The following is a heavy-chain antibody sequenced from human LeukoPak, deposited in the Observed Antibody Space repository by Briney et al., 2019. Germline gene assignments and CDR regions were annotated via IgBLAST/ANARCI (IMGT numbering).Heavy chain of an antibody. J-gene: IGHJ3*02. CDR1: GFTLSSYG. V-gene: IGHV3-30*18. CDR3: AKLVGGYYGSGSAFDI. D-gene: IGHD3-10*01. Sequence: PGGSLRLSCAASGFTLSSYGMHWVRQAPGKGLEWVASISYDGSNKYYADSVKGRFTISRDNSKNKMYLQMNSLRAEETAVYYCAKLVGGYYGSGSAFDIWGQGTIVTVSS. CDR2: ISYDGSNK.